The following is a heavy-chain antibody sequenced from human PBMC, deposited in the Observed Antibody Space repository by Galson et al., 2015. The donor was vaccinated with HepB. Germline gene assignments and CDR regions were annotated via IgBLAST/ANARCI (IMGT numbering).Heavy chain of an antibody. CDR1: GFSLSNARMG. Sequence: PALVKPTQPLTLTCTVSGFSLSNARMGVSWLRQPPGKALEWLAHIFSNDEKSYSTSLKSRLTISKDTSKSQVVLTMTNMDPVDTATYYCARAPKNYDFWSGSLLTYFDYWGQGTLVTVSS. D-gene: IGHD3-3*01. CDR3: ARAPKNYDFWSGSLLTYFDY. V-gene: IGHV2-26*01. J-gene: IGHJ4*02. CDR2: IFSNDEK.